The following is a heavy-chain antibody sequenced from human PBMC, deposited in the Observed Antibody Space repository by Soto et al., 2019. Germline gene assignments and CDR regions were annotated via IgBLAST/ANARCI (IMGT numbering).Heavy chain of an antibody. CDR2: TIPIFGTA. D-gene: IGHD4-4*01. Sequence: QVQLVQSGAGVKKPGSSVKVSCKAFGGTFSSYAISWVRQAPGQGLEWMGGTIPIFGTANSAQKFQGRVTITADESTSTAYMELSSLRSEDTAVYYCARSYYSTYVSPFDYWGQGTLVTVSS. J-gene: IGHJ4*02. CDR1: GGTFSSYA. V-gene: IGHV1-69*01. CDR3: ARSYYSTYVSPFDY.